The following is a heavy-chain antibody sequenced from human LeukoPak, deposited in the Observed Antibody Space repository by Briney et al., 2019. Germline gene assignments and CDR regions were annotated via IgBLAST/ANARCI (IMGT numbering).Heavy chain of an antibody. Sequence: ASETLSLTCTVSGGSISSSSYYWGWIRQPPGKGLEWIGSIYYSGSTYYNPSLKSRVTISVDTSKNQFSLKLSSVTAADTAVYYCARLRDYYYNYVDVWGKGTTVTISS. CDR1: GGSISSSSYY. CDR2: IYYSGST. CDR3: ARLRDYYYNYVDV. J-gene: IGHJ6*03. V-gene: IGHV4-39*01.